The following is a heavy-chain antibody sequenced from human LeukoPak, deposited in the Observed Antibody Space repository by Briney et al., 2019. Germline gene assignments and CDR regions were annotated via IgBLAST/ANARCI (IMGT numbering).Heavy chain of an antibody. D-gene: IGHD2-21*01. Sequence: PGGSLRLSCAASGFTFSSYAMTWVRQAPGKGLAWVSSISKSDGSTYYADSVKGRFTISRDNSKNTVYLHMDSPRVEDTAIYYCARGALIPDFRGQGTLVTVSS. V-gene: IGHV3-23*01. J-gene: IGHJ4*02. CDR1: GFTFSSYA. CDR2: ISKSDGST. CDR3: ARGALIPDF.